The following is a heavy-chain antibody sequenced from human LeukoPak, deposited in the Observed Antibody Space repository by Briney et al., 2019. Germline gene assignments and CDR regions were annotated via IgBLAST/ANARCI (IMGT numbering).Heavy chain of an antibody. J-gene: IGHJ4*02. Sequence: SVKVSCKASGGTLSSYAISWVRQAPGQALGWVGRIIPIFGIANYAQKFQGRVTITADKSTSTAYMELSSLRSEDTAVYYCARDRENSGSYYRDWGQGTLVTVSS. CDR2: IIPIFGIA. D-gene: IGHD1-26*01. CDR3: ARDRENSGSYYRD. V-gene: IGHV1-69*04. CDR1: GGTLSSYA.